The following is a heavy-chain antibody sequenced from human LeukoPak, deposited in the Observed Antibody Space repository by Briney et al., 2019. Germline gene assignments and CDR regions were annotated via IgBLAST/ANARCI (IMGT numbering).Heavy chain of an antibody. D-gene: IGHD2-15*01. J-gene: IGHJ4*02. CDR1: GFTFSSYG. V-gene: IGHV3-30*02. Sequence: GGSLRLSCAASGFTFSSYGMHWVRQAPGKGLEWVAVIWYDGSNKYYADSVKGRFTISRDNSKNTLYLQMNSLRAEDTAVYYCAKLRSYDIVVVVAAADFDYWGQGTLVTVSS. CDR3: AKLRSYDIVVVVAAADFDY. CDR2: IWYDGSNK.